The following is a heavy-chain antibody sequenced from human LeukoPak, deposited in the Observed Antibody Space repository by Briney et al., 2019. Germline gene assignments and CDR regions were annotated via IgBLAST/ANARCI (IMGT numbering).Heavy chain of an antibody. D-gene: IGHD3-16*01. J-gene: IGHJ6*03. CDR3: ARSNDYVWGSSPHFYYYYYMDV. CDR1: GGSFSGYY. V-gene: IGHV4-34*01. Sequence: SETLSLTCAVYGGSFSGYYWSWIRQPPGKGLEWIGAINHSGSTNYNPSLKSRGTISVDTSKNQFSLKLSSVTAADTAVYYCARSNDYVWGSSPHFYYYYYMDVWGKGTTVTVSS. CDR2: INHSGST.